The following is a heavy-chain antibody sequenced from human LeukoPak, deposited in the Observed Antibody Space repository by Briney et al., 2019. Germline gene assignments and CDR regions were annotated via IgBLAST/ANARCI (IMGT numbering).Heavy chain of an antibody. D-gene: IGHD1-20*01. CDR2: INPNTGGT. CDR3: ARLKAYNSKAFDI. J-gene: IGHJ3*02. Sequence: GASVKVSCKASGYTFTGYYMHWVRQAPGQGLEWMGWINPNTGGTNYAQKFQDRVIMTRDTSISTAYMELSRLRSDDTAMYCCARLKAYNSKAFDIWGQGTVVTVSS. V-gene: IGHV1-2*02. CDR1: GYTFTGYY.